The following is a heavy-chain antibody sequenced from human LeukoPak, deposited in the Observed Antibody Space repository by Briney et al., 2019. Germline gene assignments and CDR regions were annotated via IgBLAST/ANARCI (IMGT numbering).Heavy chain of an antibody. CDR3: ARSPQGEIAAAGYYFDY. CDR1: GGSISHYY. D-gene: IGHD6-13*01. V-gene: IGHV4-59*12. CDR2: IFYNGST. J-gene: IGHJ4*02. Sequence: SETLSLTCSVSGGSISHYYFSWIRQPPGKGLEWIGYIFYNGSTYFNPSLKKRLTMSVDTSQKEFSLKLNSVTAADTAVYYCARSPQGEIAAAGYYFDYWGQGTLVTVSS.